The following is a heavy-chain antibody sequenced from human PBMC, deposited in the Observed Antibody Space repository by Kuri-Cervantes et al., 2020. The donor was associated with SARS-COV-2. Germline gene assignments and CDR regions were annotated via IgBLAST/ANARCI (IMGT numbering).Heavy chain of an antibody. CDR1: GFTFSSYA. CDR3: AKAYYDFWSGYYRGGYYFDY. CDR2: ISGSGGST. D-gene: IGHD3-3*01. J-gene: IGHJ4*02. V-gene: IGHV3-23*01. Sequence: GESLKISCAASGFTFSSYAMSWVRQAPGKGLEWVSAISGSGGSTYYADSVKSRFTISRDNSKNTLYLQMNSLRAEDTAVYYCAKAYYDFWSGYYRGGYYFDYWGQGTLVTVSS.